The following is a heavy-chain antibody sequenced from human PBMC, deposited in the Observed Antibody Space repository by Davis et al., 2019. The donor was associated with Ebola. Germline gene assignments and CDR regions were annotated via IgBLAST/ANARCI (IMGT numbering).Heavy chain of an antibody. V-gene: IGHV3-33*01. CDR1: GFTFSSYG. Sequence: GESLKISCAASGFTFSSYGMHWVRQAPSKGLEWVAVIWYDGSNKYYADSVKGRFTISRDNSKNTLYLQMNSLRAEDTAVYYCARDGSYSSGWDDGYFDLWGRGTLVTVSS. CDR2: IWYDGSNK. J-gene: IGHJ2*01. CDR3: ARDGSYSSGWDDGYFDL. D-gene: IGHD6-19*01.